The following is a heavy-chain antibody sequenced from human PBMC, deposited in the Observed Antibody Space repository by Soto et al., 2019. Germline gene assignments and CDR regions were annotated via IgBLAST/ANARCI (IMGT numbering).Heavy chain of an antibody. J-gene: IGHJ6*02. D-gene: IGHD6-13*01. CDR1: GGTFSSYA. CDR2: IIPIFGTA. Sequence: ASVKVSCKASGGTFSSYAISWVRQAPGQGLEWMGGIIPIFGTANYAQKFQGRVTITADESTSTAYMELSSLRSEDTAVYYCARGFFEAAAGPYYYYYGMDVWGQGTTVTVSS. V-gene: IGHV1-69*13. CDR3: ARGFFEAAAGPYYYYYGMDV.